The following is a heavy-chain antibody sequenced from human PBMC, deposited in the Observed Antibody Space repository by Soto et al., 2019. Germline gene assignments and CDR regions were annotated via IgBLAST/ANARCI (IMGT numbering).Heavy chain of an antibody. J-gene: IGHJ5*02. CDR1: GHLFNNHW. CDR3: PRGSFDSGHGYDL. V-gene: IGHV5-51*01. CDR2: IFTRDSET. D-gene: IGHD2-21*02. Sequence: TXDSLKVSRKCPGHLFNNHWIGLVLQTPGKGLEWMGLIFTRDSETKTSPSFQGHVSFSVDNSINTVYPQWTSLKTTDTGIYFCPRGSFDSGHGYDLCGQRTLVTVSS.